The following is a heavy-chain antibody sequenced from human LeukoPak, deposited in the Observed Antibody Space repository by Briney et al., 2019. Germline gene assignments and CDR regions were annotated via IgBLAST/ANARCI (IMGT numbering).Heavy chain of an antibody. J-gene: IGHJ4*02. CDR3: TTEVQQLVQGNLGDY. V-gene: IGHV3-15*01. D-gene: IGHD6-13*01. CDR2: IKSKTDGGTT. Sequence: GGSLRLSCAASGFTFSNAWMSWVRQAPGKGLEWVGRIKSKTDGGTTDYAAPVKGRLTISRDDSKNTLYLQMNSLKTEDTAVYYCTTEVQQLVQGNLGDYWGQGTLVTVSS. CDR1: GFTFSNAW.